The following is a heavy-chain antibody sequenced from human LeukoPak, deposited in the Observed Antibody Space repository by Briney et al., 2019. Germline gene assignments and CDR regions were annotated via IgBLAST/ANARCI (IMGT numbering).Heavy chain of an antibody. CDR1: GGSISSGSYY. CDR2: IYTSGST. CDR3: ARGDRITIFGVGHFDY. D-gene: IGHD3-3*01. Sequence: PSETLSLTCTVSGGSISSGSYYWSWIRQPAGKGLEWIGRIYTSGSTNYNPSLKSRVTISVDTSKNQFSLKLSSVTAADTAVYYCARGDRITIFGVGHFDYWGQGTLVTVSS. J-gene: IGHJ4*01. V-gene: IGHV4-61*02.